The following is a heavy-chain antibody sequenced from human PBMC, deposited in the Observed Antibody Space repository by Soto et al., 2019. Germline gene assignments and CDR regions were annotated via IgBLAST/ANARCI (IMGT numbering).Heavy chain of an antibody. V-gene: IGHV1-18*01. Sequence: VQLVQSGAEVKKPGASVKVSCKASGYIFSSYVISWVRQAPGQGLEWMGWISAYNGNTNYAQKLQGRVTMTTVTYTSTAYMELRSLGADDTAVYYCARDRYSSSWYMYYFDYWGQGTLVTVSS. CDR1: GYIFSSYV. CDR2: ISAYNGNT. CDR3: ARDRYSSSWYMYYFDY. J-gene: IGHJ4*02. D-gene: IGHD6-13*01.